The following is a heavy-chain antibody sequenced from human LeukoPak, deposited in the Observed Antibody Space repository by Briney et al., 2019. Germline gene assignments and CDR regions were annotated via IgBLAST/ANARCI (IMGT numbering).Heavy chain of an antibody. V-gene: IGHV3-23*01. CDR3: AKDVDNGDYVVY. Sequence: GGSLRLSCAASGFTFSSYGMSWVRQVPGKGLEWVSSIGSSGDITYYADSVKGRFTISRDNSKNTLYLQMNSLRAEDTAVYYCAKDVDNGDYVVYWGQGTLVTVSS. J-gene: IGHJ4*02. CDR1: GFTFSSYG. D-gene: IGHD4-17*01. CDR2: IGSSGDIT.